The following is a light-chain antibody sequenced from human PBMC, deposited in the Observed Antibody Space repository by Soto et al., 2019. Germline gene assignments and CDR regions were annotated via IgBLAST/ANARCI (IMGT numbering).Light chain of an antibody. Sequence: EIVLTQSARTLPFSPGERATLPCPASQSVSSSYLAWYQQKPGQAPRLLIYGASSRATGIPDRFSGSGSGTDFTLTISRLEPEDFAVYYCQQYGSSPSITFGQGTRLEI. J-gene: IGKJ5*01. CDR2: GAS. V-gene: IGKV3-20*01. CDR1: QSVSSSY. CDR3: QQYGSSPSIT.